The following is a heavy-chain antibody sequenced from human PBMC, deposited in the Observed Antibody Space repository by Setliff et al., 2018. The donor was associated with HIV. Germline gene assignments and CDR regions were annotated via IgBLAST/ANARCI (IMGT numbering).Heavy chain of an antibody. CDR2: IKQDGSEK. J-gene: IGHJ3*02. CDR3: AGAIAAAGIAFDI. V-gene: IGHV3-7*04. Sequence: AGSLRLSCAASGFTFSCYWMGWVRQAPGKGLEWVANIKQDGSEKYYVDSVKGRFTISRDNAKNSMYLQMNSLRAEDTAVYYCAGAIAAAGIAFDIWGQGTMVTVSS. CDR1: GFTFSCYW. D-gene: IGHD6-13*01.